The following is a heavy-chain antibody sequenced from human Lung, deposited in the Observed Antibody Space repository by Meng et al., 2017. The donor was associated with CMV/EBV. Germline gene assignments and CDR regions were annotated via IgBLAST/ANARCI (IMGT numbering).Heavy chain of an antibody. J-gene: IGHJ6*02. V-gene: IGHV4-34*01. CDR1: GGXFSGFY. CDR2: ISHSGST. Sequence: SXTXSLXCAVYGGXFSGFYWSWIRQPPGKGLEWIGAISHSGSTNYKPSLKSRVTISVDTSKNQFSLKLNSLTAADTAVYYCARGMGSPPRSKLLGSRRTRDFYYGLDVWXQGTTVTVSS. CDR3: ARGMGSPPRSKLLGSRRTRDFYYGLDV. D-gene: IGHD2-15*01.